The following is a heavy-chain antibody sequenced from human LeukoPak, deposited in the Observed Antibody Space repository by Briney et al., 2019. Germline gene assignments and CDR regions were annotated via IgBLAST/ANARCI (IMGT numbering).Heavy chain of an antibody. CDR1: GGTFSSYA. CDR2: IIPIFGTA. J-gene: IGHJ6*03. V-gene: IGHV1-69*05. CDR3: ARENLWFGELDYYYYYMDV. D-gene: IGHD3-10*01. Sequence: SSVKVSCKASGGTFSSYAISWVRQAPGQGLEWMGRIIPIFGTANYAQRFQGRVTITTDGSTSTAYMKLSSLRSEDTAVYCCARENLWFGELDYYYYYMDVWGKGTTVTVSS.